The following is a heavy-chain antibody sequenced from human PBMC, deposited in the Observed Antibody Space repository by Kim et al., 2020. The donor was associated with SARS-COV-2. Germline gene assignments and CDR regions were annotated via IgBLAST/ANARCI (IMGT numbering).Heavy chain of an antibody. J-gene: IGHJ4*02. Sequence: DSVKGRFTISRDNAKNSLYLKMNSLRDEDTAVYYCGTQFGYWGQGTLVTVSS. CDR3: GTQFGY. V-gene: IGHV3-48*02.